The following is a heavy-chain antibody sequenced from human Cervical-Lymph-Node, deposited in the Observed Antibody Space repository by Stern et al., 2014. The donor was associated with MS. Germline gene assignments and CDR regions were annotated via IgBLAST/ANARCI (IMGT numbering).Heavy chain of an antibody. CDR2: IFFAGTP. Sequence: QVQLQESGPGLVKPSATLSLTCTVTGGSISTNSYFWGWIRQTPGRGLEWMGSIFFAGTPFYNPSCETRVTMSVDPPKTQFPLRLASVAAADTAVYYCARLERSYGGDYWGQGIQVTVSS. CDR1: GGSISTNSYF. V-gene: IGHV4-39*01. D-gene: IGHD5-18*01. J-gene: IGHJ4*02. CDR3: ARLERSYGGDY.